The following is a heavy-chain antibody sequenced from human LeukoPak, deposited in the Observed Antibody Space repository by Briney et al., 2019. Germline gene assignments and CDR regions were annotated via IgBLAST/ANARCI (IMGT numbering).Heavy chain of an antibody. Sequence: PSETLSLTCTVSGDSISSSTYFWRWIRQPPGKGLEWIGSFYYGGSTYYSPSLKSRVAISVDTSRNQFSLKLSSVTAPDTAVYYCARGKQQLNYWRQGTQVSVSS. CDR3: ARGKQQLNY. CDR1: GDSISSSTYF. V-gene: IGHV4-39*07. J-gene: IGHJ4*02. CDR2: FYYGGST. D-gene: IGHD6-13*01.